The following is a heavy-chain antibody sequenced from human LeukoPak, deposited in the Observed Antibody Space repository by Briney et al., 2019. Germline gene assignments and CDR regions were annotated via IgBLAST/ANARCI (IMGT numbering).Heavy chain of an antibody. J-gene: IGHJ4*02. CDR1: GGSFSGYY. V-gene: IGHV4-34*01. CDR2: INHSGST. Sequence: SETLSLTWAVYGGSFSGYYWSWIRQPPGKGLEWIGEINHSGSTNYNPSLKSRVTISVDTSKNQFSLKLSSVTAADTAVYYCARVLTTVTTDYWGQGTLVTVSS. D-gene: IGHD4-17*01. CDR3: ARVLTTVTTDY.